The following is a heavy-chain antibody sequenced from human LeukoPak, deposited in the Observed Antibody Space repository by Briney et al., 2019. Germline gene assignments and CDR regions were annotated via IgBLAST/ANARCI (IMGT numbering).Heavy chain of an antibody. J-gene: IGHJ5*02. D-gene: IGHD3-22*01. CDR1: GYSFTSYW. CDR2: IYPGDSDT. Sequence: GESLKISFKGSGYSFTSYWIGWVRQMPGKGLEWMGIIYPGDSDTRYSPSFQGQVTISADKSISTAYLQWSSLKASDTAMYYCARLGDPYYYDSSGYYWFDPWGQGTLVTVSS. V-gene: IGHV5-51*01. CDR3: ARLGDPYYYDSSGYYWFDP.